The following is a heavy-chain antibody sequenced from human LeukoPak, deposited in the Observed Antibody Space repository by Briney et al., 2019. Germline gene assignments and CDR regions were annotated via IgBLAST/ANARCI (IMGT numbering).Heavy chain of an antibody. CDR2: TWFDGSEK. CDR3: AKVGEFETFGGNSNWYFDL. J-gene: IGHJ2*01. CDR1: GFSFSSYG. D-gene: IGHD4-23*01. Sequence: GRSLRLSCAASGFSFSSYGMHWVRQAPGKGLEWVAVTWFDGSEKYYGDSVQGRFTISRNNANNTVDLEMKRLRADDTAVYYCAKVGEFETFGGNSNWYFDLWGRGTLVTVSS. V-gene: IGHV3-33*06.